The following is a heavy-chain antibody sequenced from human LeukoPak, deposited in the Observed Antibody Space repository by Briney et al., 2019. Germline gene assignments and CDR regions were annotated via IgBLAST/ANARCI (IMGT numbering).Heavy chain of an antibody. CDR3: ATDSLTGYPTYYYGMDV. J-gene: IGHJ6*02. Sequence: SETLSLTCTVSGGSISSYYWSWIRQPAGKGLEWIGRIYTSGSTNYNPSLKSRVTMSVYTSKNQFSLKLSSVTAADTAVYYCATDSLTGYPTYYYGMDVWGQGTTVTVSS. V-gene: IGHV4-4*07. CDR2: IYTSGST. D-gene: IGHD3-9*01. CDR1: GGSISSYY.